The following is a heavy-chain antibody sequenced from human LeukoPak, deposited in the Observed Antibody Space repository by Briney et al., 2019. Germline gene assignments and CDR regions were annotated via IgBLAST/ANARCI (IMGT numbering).Heavy chain of an antibody. CDR1: GFTFSNAW. Sequence: PGGSLRLSCAASGFTFSNAWMSWVRQAPGKGLEWVGRIKSKTDGGTTDYAAPVKGRFTISRDDSKNTLYLQMNSLKTEDTAVYYCTTDLIAVAGIRGNKWLYYYMDVWGKGTTVTVSS. CDR2: IKSKTDGGTT. V-gene: IGHV3-15*01. J-gene: IGHJ6*03. D-gene: IGHD6-19*01. CDR3: TTDLIAVAGIRGNKWLYYYMDV.